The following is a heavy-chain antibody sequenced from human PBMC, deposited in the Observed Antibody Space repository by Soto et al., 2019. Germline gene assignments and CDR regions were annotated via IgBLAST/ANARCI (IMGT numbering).Heavy chain of an antibody. D-gene: IGHD3-22*01. CDR3: TISKLMIVEY. CDR1: GGSISSYY. Sequence: PSETLSLTCTVSGGSISSYYWSWIRQPPGKGLEWIGYIYYSGSTNYNPSLESRVTISVDTSTNQFSLKLSSVTAADTAIYYCTISKLMIVEYWCPGNLVIVPQ. V-gene: IGHV4-59*08. CDR2: IYYSGST. J-gene: IGHJ4*02.